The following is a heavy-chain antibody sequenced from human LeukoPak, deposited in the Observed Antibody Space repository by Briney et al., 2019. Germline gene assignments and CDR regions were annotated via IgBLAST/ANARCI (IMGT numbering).Heavy chain of an antibody. V-gene: IGHV4-59*08. CDR2: IYYSGST. D-gene: IGHD2-2*01. CDR1: GGSISSYY. CDR3: ARHREDIVVVPAAIGTDYYYYGMDV. J-gene: IGHJ6*02. Sequence: PSETLSLTCTVSGGSISSYYWSWIRQPPGKGLEWIGYIYYSGSTNYNPSLKSRVTISVDPSKNQFSLKLSSVTAADTAVYYCARHREDIVVVPAAIGTDYYYYGMDVWGQGTTVTVSS.